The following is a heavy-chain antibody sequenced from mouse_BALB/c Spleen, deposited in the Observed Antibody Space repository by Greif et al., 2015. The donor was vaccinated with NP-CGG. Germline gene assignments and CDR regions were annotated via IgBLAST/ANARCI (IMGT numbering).Heavy chain of an antibody. Sequence: VQLQQSGAELVRSGASVKLSCTASGFKIKDYYMHWVKQRPEQGLEWIGWIDPENGDTEYAPKFQGKATMTADTSSNTAYLQLSSLTSEDTAVYYCNDFAYWGQGTLVTVSA. V-gene: IGHV14-4*02. CDR3: NDFAY. J-gene: IGHJ3*01. CDR1: GFKIKDYY. CDR2: IDPENGDT.